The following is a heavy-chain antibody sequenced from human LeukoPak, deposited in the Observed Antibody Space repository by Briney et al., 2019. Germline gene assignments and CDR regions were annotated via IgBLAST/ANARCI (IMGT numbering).Heavy chain of an antibody. CDR1: GGSFSGYY. Sequence: SETLSLTCAVYGGSFSGYYWSWIRQPPGKGLEWIGEINHSGSTNYNPSLKSRVTISVDTSKNQFSLKLSSVTAADTAVYYCARVRRLGVADYWGQGTLVTVSS. CDR3: ARVRRLGVADY. D-gene: IGHD2-21*01. J-gene: IGHJ4*02. V-gene: IGHV4-34*01. CDR2: INHSGST.